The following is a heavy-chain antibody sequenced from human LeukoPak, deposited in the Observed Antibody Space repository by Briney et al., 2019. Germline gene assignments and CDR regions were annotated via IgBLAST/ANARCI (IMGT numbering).Heavy chain of an antibody. D-gene: IGHD5-12*01. CDR3: AREGYSGYGGYYYYGMDV. V-gene: IGHV1-18*04. Sequence: ASVKVSCKASGYTFISYGISWVRQAPGQGREGMGWISAYNGNTNYAQKVQGRVTMTTDTSTSTAYMEMRSLRSDDTAVDYCAREGYSGYGGYYYYGMDVWGKGTTVTVSS. CDR1: GYTFISYG. J-gene: IGHJ6*04. CDR2: ISAYNGNT.